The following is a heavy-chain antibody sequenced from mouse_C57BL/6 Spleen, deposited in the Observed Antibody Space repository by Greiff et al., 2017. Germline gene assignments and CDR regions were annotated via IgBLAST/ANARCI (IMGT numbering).Heavy chain of an antibody. D-gene: IGHD2-2*01. Sequence: QVQLQQPGAELVKPGASVKLSCKASGYTFTSYWMHWVKQRPGQGLEWIGMIHPNSGSTNYNEKFKSKATLTVDKSSSTAYMQLSSLTSEDSAVYYCASTAHGYDGTGYFDVWGTGTTVTVSS. CDR2: IHPNSGST. J-gene: IGHJ1*03. CDR1: GYTFTSYW. CDR3: ASTAHGYDGTGYFDV. V-gene: IGHV1-64*01.